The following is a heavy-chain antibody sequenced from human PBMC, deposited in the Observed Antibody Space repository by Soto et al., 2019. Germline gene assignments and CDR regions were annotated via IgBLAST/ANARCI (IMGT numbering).Heavy chain of an antibody. CDR3: ARDYGSSGKAPWAPNWFDP. CDR1: GGTFSSYA. CDR2: IIPIFGTA. J-gene: IGHJ5*02. Sequence: QVQLGQSGAEVKKPGSSVKVSCKASGGTFSSYAISWVRQAPGQGLEWMGGIIPIFGTANYAQKFQGRVTITADESTSTAYMELSSLRSEDTAVYYCARDYGSSGKAPWAPNWFDPWGQGTLVTVSS. V-gene: IGHV1-69*01. D-gene: IGHD3-22*01.